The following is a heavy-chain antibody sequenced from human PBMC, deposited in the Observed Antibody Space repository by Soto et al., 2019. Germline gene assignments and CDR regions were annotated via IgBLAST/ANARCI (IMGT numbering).Heavy chain of an antibody. Sequence: PVGSLRLSCAASGFTFSSYSMNWVRQAPGKGLEWVSSISSSSSYIYYADSVKGRFTISRDNAKNSLYLQMNSLRAEDTAVYYCARDPEPYYDFWSGYYTGGGRYYYYGMDVWGQGTTVTVSS. CDR2: ISSSSSYI. J-gene: IGHJ6*02. CDR3: ARDPEPYYDFWSGYYTGGGRYYYYGMDV. D-gene: IGHD3-3*01. CDR1: GFTFSSYS. V-gene: IGHV3-21*01.